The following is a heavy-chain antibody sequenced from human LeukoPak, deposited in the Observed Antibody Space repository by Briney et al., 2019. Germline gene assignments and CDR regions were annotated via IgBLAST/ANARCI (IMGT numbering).Heavy chain of an antibody. D-gene: IGHD4-17*01. CDR1: GGTFSSYA. CDR3: ARLTIGDYGDRESGFDY. V-gene: IGHV1-69*01. Sequence: VASVKVSCKASGGTFSSYAISWVRQAPGQGLEWMGGIIPIFGTANYAQKFQGRVTITADESTSTAYMELSSLRSEDTAVYYCARLTIGDYGDRESGFDYWGQGTLVTVSS. J-gene: IGHJ4*02. CDR2: IIPIFGTA.